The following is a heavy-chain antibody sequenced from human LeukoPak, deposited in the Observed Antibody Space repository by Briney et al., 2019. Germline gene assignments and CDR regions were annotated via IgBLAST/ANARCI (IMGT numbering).Heavy chain of an antibody. CDR2: IYYSGST. CDR1: GGSISSYY. Sequence: SETLSLTCTVSGGSISSYYWSWIRQPPGKGLEWIGYIYYSGSTNYNPSLKSRVTISVDTSKNQFSLKPSSVTAADTAVYYCARHCSSTSCYRNYYYGMDVWGQGTTVTVSS. J-gene: IGHJ6*02. V-gene: IGHV4-59*08. D-gene: IGHD2-2*02. CDR3: ARHCSSTSCYRNYYYGMDV.